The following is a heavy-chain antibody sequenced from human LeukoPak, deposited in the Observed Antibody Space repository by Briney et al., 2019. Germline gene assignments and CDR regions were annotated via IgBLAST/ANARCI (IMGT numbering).Heavy chain of an antibody. D-gene: IGHD5-12*01. Sequence: GASVKVSCKASGYTFTSYGISWVRQAPGQGLEWMGWINPNSGGTNYAQKFQGRVTMTRDTSISTAYMELSRLRSDDTAVYYCARDLGARVFSGYDYWANFFDYWGQGTLVTVSS. CDR2: INPNSGGT. V-gene: IGHV1-2*02. CDR1: GYTFTSYG. CDR3: ARDLGARVFSGYDYWANFFDY. J-gene: IGHJ4*02.